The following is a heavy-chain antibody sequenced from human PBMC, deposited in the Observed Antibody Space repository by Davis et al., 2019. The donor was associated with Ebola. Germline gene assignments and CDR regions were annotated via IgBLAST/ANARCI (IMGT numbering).Heavy chain of an antibody. CDR2: IIPILGIA. CDR3: ARGRGYSST. J-gene: IGHJ5*02. V-gene: IGHV1-69*04. Sequence: AASVKVSCKASGYTFTNYDINWVRQAPGQGLEWMGRIIPILGIANYAQKFQGRVTMTRDTSTSTVYMELSSLRSEDTAVYYCARGRGYSSTWGQGTLVTVSS. CDR1: GYTFTNYD. D-gene: IGHD5-12*01.